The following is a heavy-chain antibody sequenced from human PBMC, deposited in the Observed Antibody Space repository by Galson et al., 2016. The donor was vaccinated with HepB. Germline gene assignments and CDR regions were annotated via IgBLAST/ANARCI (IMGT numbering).Heavy chain of an antibody. J-gene: IGHJ4*02. D-gene: IGHD2-8*02. Sequence: SLRLSCAASGFTFSSDWMSWVCQAPGKGLEWVANIKQDGSEKYYVDSVKGRFTISRDNAKNSLYLRMNSLRAEDTAVYYCASWWQTPASYFDYWGQGTLVTVSS. CDR2: IKQDGSEK. CDR3: ASWWQTPASYFDY. CDR1: GFTFSSDW. V-gene: IGHV3-7*01.